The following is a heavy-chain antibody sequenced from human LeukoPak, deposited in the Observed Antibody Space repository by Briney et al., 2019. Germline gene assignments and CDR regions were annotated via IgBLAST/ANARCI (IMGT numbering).Heavy chain of an antibody. CDR1: GFTFSSYS. V-gene: IGHV3-21*01. CDR2: MSGSSNYI. Sequence: GGSLRLSCAASGFTFSSYSMNWVRQAPGKGLEWVSFMSGSSNYIYYADSVKGRFAISRDNAKNSLYLQMNRLRAEDTAVYYCARVGSTWSYFDYWGQGTLVTVSS. J-gene: IGHJ4*02. CDR3: ARVGSTWSYFDY. D-gene: IGHD6-13*01.